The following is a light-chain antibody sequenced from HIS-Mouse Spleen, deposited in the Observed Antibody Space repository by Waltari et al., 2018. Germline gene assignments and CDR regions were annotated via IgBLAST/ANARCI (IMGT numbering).Light chain of an antibody. V-gene: IGKV3-15*01. J-gene: IGKJ1*01. CDR3: QQYNNWPRWT. CDR1: QSVSSN. Sequence: EIVMTQSPATLSVSPGERATLSCRASQSVSSNLAWYQQNPGQAPRRLIYGASTRATGIPARFSGSGSGTEFTLTISSLQSEDFAVYYCQQYNNWPRWTFGQGTKVEIK. CDR2: GAS.